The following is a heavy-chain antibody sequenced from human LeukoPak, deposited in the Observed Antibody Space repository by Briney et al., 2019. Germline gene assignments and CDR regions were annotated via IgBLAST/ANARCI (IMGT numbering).Heavy chain of an antibody. J-gene: IGHJ4*02. D-gene: IGHD4/OR15-4a*01. V-gene: IGHV3-7*01. CDR1: GFTFSNYW. Sequence: PGGSLRLSCATSGFTFSNYWMSWVRQAPGKGLEWVPNINLRGSEKYYVDSVKGRFTISRDNANNSVYLQMNSLRSEDTAVYYCARDVDYANPRHDYWGQGTLVTVSS. CDR3: ARDVDYANPRHDY. CDR2: INLRGSEK.